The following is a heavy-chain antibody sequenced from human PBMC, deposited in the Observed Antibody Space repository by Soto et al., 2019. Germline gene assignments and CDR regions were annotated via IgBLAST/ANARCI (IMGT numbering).Heavy chain of an antibody. CDR3: ARDFDFDIDH. D-gene: IGHD3-9*01. V-gene: IGHV1-18*01. J-gene: IGHJ4*02. Sequence: QVQLVQSGAEVQKPGASVKVSCKTSGYIFNNFRITWVRQAPGLGLEWLGWIYSKTGTINFAQKFQGRVTMTTDTSTSTAFMELRSLTFDDSAVYFCARDFDFDIDHWGQGTLVNVS. CDR2: IYSKTGTI. CDR1: GYIFNNFR.